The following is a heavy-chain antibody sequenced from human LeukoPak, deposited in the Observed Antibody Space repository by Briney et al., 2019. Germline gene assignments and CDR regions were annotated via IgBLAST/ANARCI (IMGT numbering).Heavy chain of an antibody. CDR2: IVDSGRST. V-gene: IGHV3-23*01. J-gene: IGHJ4*02. CDR1: GFTFSRSA. D-gene: IGHD3-22*01. Sequence: GGSLRLSCAASGFTFSRSAMTWVRQAPGKGLEWVSTIVDSGRSTYYADSVKGRFTISRDNSKNTLYVQMNSLRAEDTAVYYCAKDLEEYYDSSGYSFDYWGQGTLVTVSS. CDR3: AKDLEEYYDSSGYSFDY.